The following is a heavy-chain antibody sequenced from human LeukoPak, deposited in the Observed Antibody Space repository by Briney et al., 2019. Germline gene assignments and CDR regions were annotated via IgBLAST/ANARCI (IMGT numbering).Heavy chain of an antibody. V-gene: IGHV3-53*01. CDR2: IYSGGST. CDR1: GFTVSSNY. D-gene: IGHD6-13*01. J-gene: IGHJ3*02. CDR3: ARVDSWYDAFDI. Sequence: GGSLRLSCAASGFTVSSNYMSWVRQAPGKGLEWVSVIYSGGSTYYADSVKGRFTISRDNSKNTLYLQMNSLRAEDTAVYYCARVDSWYDAFDIWGQGTMVTVSS.